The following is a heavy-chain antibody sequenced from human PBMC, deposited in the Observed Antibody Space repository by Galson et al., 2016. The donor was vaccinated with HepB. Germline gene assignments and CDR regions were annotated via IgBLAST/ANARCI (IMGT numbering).Heavy chain of an antibody. D-gene: IGHD2-2*01. Sequence: SLRLSCAASGFTFRNYGMTWVRQAPGKGPEVVSSISRSGDSTDYADSVKGRFTISRDNSENTLSLQMNSLTADDTAIYYCVQGSTAPAVWGKGTTVTVSS. J-gene: IGHJ6*04. CDR1: GFTFRNYG. CDR3: VQGSTAPAV. V-gene: IGHV3-23*01. CDR2: ISRSGDST.